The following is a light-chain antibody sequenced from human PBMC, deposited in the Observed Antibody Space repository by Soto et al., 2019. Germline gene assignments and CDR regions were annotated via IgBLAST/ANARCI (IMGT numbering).Light chain of an antibody. J-gene: IGLJ1*01. CDR2: GDN. CDR1: SSNIGAGYD. V-gene: IGLV1-40*01. CDR3: QSYDSSLSRV. Sequence: QSVLTQPPSVSGAPGQKITISCTGSSSNIGAGYDVHWYRQFPGAAPKLLISGDNNRPSGVPDRFSGSKSGTSASLAITGLQAEDDADYYCQSYDSSLSRVFGTGTKLTVL.